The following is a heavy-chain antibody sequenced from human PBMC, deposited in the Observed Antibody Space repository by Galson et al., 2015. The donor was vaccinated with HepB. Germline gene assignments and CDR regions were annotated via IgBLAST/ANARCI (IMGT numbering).Heavy chain of an antibody. CDR3: ARYKIYYDSSGYPSPHYYYGMDV. V-gene: IGHV3-30*03. J-gene: IGHJ6*02. CDR1: GFTFSSYG. CDR2: ISYDGSNK. Sequence: SLRLSCAASGFTFSSYGMHWVRQAPGKGLEWVAVISYDGSNKYYADSVKGRFTISRDNSKNTLYLQMNSLRAEDTAVYYCARYKIYYDSSGYPSPHYYYGMDVWGQGTTVTVSS. D-gene: IGHD3-22*01.